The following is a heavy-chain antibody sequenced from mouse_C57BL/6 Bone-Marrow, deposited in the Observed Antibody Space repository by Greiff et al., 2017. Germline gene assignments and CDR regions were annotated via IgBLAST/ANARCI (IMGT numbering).Heavy chain of an antibody. CDR2: IDPENGDT. CDR3: TLDGYYDYFDY. V-gene: IGHV14-4*01. D-gene: IGHD2-3*01. J-gene: IGHJ2*01. Sequence: VQLKESGAELVRPGASVKLSCTASGFNIKDDYMPWVKQRPEQGLEWIGWIDPENGDTEYASKFQGKDTITADTSSNTAYLQLSSLTSEDTAVYYCTLDGYYDYFDYWGQGTTLTVSS. CDR1: GFNIKDDY.